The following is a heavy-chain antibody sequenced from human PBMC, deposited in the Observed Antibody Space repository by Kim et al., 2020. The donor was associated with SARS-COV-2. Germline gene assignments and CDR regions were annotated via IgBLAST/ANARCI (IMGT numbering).Heavy chain of an antibody. CDR3: ARVGSCSGGSCYSRASYFDY. D-gene: IGHD2-15*01. J-gene: IGHJ4*02. CDR2: INHSGST. Sequence: SETLPLTCAVYGGSFSGYYWSWIRQPPGKGLEWIGEINHSGSTNYNPSLKSRVTISVDTSKNQFSLKLSSVTAADTAVYYCARVGSCSGGSCYSRASYFDYRGQGTLVPVSS. V-gene: IGHV4-34*01. CDR1: GGSFSGYY.